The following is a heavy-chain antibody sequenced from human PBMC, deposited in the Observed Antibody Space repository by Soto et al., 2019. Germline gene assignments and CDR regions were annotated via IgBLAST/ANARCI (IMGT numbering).Heavy chain of an antibody. CDR1: GFTFSDHY. J-gene: IGHJ4*02. Sequence: EVQLVESGGGLVQPGGCLRLSCAGSGFTFSDHYVDWVRQAPGKGLEWIGRSRNKANSYTTEYAASVKGRITLPRDDSNNSVYLQITSLKSEDTALYYCTRSVPGSGVFDFWGQGTVVTVSS. CDR2: SRNKANSYTT. D-gene: IGHD2-15*01. CDR3: TRSVPGSGVFDF. V-gene: IGHV3-72*01.